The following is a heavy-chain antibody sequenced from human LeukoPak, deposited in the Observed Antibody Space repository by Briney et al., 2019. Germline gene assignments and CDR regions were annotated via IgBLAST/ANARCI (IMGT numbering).Heavy chain of an antibody. CDR1: GLTFNSYA. CDR2: INGHGDRS. D-gene: IGHD4-17*01. V-gene: IGHV3-23*01. CDR3: ARIGRDYGDYFDY. Sequence: PGGSLRLSCAASGLTFNSYAMSWVRQARGKGLEWVSGINGHGDRSYYADSVKGRFTISRDNAKNSLYLQMNSLRAEDTAVYYCARIGRDYGDYFDYWGQGTLVTVSS. J-gene: IGHJ4*02.